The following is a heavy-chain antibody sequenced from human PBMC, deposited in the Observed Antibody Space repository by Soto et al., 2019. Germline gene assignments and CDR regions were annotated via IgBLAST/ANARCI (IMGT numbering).Heavy chain of an antibody. D-gene: IGHD3-22*01. Sequence: QVQLQESGPGLVKPSETLSLTCTVSGGSINTDNNYWSWIRQPPGKGLEWIGYVYYSGSTHYNPSLKSRLTTSIDTSKTHFSLNLTSVIAADTAIYYCVRETIDSIDSSGYPDSWGQGTLVTVSP. CDR2: VYYSGST. J-gene: IGHJ4*02. CDR1: GGSINTDNNY. CDR3: VRETIDSIDSSGYPDS. V-gene: IGHV4-30-4*01.